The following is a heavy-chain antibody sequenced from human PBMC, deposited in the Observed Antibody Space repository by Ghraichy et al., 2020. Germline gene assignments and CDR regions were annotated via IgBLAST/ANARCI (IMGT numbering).Heavy chain of an antibody. V-gene: IGHV3-48*02. J-gene: IGHJ4*02. Sequence: GGSLRLSCLGSGFTFSAYSMNWVRQAPGKGLEWVSYISGASSVTYYADSVKGRFTISRGNANNSLYLQMDGLRDDDTAVYYCAREHSSTWSFDLWGQGTLVTVSS. D-gene: IGHD6-13*01. CDR3: AREHSSTWSFDL. CDR2: ISGASSVT. CDR1: GFTFSAYS.